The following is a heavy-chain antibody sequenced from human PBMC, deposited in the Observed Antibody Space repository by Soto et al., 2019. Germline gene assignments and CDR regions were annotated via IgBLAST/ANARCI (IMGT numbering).Heavy chain of an antibody. CDR3: ARAYCSGGSCYTGPSWFDP. V-gene: IGHV4-4*02. CDR2: IYHSGST. J-gene: IGHJ5*02. CDR1: GGSISSNNW. D-gene: IGHD2-15*01. Sequence: SETLSLTCAVSGGSISSNNWWSWVRQPPGKGLEWIGEIYHSGSTNYNPSLKSRVTISVDKSENQFSLKLSSVTAADTAVYYCARAYCSGGSCYTGPSWFDPWGQ.